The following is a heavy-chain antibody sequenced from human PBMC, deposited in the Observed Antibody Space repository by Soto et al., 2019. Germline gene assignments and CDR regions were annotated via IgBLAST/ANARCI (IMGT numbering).Heavy chain of an antibody. CDR2: IKKDGTEK. J-gene: IGHJ4*02. CDR3: ARGPSYSDYSNDWFFDS. Sequence: GGSLRLSCAASGFTFSGYWVTWVRQAPGKGLEWVADIKKDGTEKYYVDSVKGRFTISRDNDKKSVYLQMNGLTVEDTAVYRCARGPSYSDYSNDWFFDSWGQGALVTVSS. CDR1: GFTFSGYW. D-gene: IGHD3-9*01. V-gene: IGHV3-7*03.